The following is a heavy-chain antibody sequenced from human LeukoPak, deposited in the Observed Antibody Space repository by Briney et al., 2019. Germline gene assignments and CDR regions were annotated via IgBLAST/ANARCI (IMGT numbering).Heavy chain of an antibody. J-gene: IGHJ5*02. CDR3: ARDGTGGGFDFNWFDP. CDR2: ISSSSSSYI. CDR1: GFTFSSYS. Sequence: PGGSLRLSCAASGFTFSSYSMNWVRQAPGKGLEWVSSISSSSSSYIYYADSVKGRFTISRDNAKNSLYLQMNSLRAEDTAVYYCARDGTGGGFDFNWFDPWGQGTLVTVSS. V-gene: IGHV3-21*01. D-gene: IGHD5-12*01.